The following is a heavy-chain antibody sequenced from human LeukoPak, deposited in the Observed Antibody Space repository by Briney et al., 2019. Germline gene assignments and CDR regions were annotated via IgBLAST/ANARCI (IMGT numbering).Heavy chain of an antibody. CDR1: GFTFSSYS. Sequence: PGGSLRLSCAASGFTFSSYSMNWVRQAPGKGLKWVSSISSSSSYIYYADSVKGRFTISRDNAKNSLYLQMNSLRAEDTAVYYCARAMQGSSTSCCWGQGTLVTVSS. D-gene: IGHD2-2*01. J-gene: IGHJ4*02. V-gene: IGHV3-21*01. CDR2: ISSSSSYI. CDR3: ARAMQGSSTSCC.